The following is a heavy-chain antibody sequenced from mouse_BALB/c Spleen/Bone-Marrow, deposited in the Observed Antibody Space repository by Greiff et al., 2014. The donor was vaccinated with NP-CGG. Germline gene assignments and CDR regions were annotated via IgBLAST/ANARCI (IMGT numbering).Heavy chain of an antibody. J-gene: IGHJ4*01. Sequence: VQLKDSGGGLVKPGGSLKLSCAASGFTFSSYAMSWVRQTPEKRLEWVASISSGGSTYYPDSVKGRFTISRDNARNILYLQMSSLRSEDTAMYYCARDGSSYYAMDYWGQGTSVTVSS. CDR1: GFTFSSYA. CDR2: ISSGGST. CDR3: ARDGSSYYAMDY. V-gene: IGHV5-6-5*01. D-gene: IGHD1-1*01.